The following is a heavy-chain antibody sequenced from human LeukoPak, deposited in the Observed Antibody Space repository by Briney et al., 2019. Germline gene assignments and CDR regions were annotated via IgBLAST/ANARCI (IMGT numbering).Heavy chain of an antibody. J-gene: IGHJ4*02. V-gene: IGHV1-2*02. CDR2: INPNSGGT. CDR3: ARSSTVVTAIFDY. D-gene: IGHD4-23*01. Sequence: ASVKVSCKASGYTFTGYYMHWVRQAPGQGLEWMGWINPNSGGTNYAQKFQGRVTTTRDTSISTAYMELSRLRSDDTAVYYCARSSTVVTAIFDYWGQGTPVTVSS. CDR1: GYTFTGYY.